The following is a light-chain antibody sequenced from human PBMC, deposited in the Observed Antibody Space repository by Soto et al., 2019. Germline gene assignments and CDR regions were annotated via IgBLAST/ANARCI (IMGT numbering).Light chain of an antibody. Sequence: QSALTQPASVSGSPGQSITISCTGTSSDVGGYNYVSWFQQHPGKAPKLKIYEVSNRPSGVSNRFSGSKSGNTASLTISGLXAEDEADYFCSSYSSSSTLFVFGTGTKVTVL. CDR1: SSDVGGYNY. V-gene: IGLV2-14*03. CDR2: EVS. CDR3: SSYSSSSTLFV. J-gene: IGLJ1*01.